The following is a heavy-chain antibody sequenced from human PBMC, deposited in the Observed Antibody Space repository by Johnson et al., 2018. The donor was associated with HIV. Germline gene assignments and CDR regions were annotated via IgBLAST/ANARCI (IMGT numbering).Heavy chain of an antibody. CDR3: AREQELIGERAFDI. CDR2: ISYDGSNK. J-gene: IGHJ3*02. CDR1: GFTFSSYG. D-gene: IGHD6-13*01. V-gene: IGHV3-30*19. Sequence: QVQLVESGGGVVQPGGSLRLSCAASGFTFSSYGMDWVRQAPGKGLEWVAVISYDGSNKYYADSVKGRFTISRDNSKNTLYLQMNSLRAEDTAVYYCAREQELIGERAFDIWGQGTMVTVSS.